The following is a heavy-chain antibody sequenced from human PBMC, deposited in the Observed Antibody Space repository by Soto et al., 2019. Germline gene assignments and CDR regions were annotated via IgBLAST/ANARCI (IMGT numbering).Heavy chain of an antibody. CDR1: GGSISSSSYY. CDR2: IYYSGST. J-gene: IGHJ4*02. Sequence: SETLSLTCTVSGGSISSSSYYWGWIRQPPGKGLEWIGSIYYSGSTYYNPSLKSRVTISVDTSKNQFSLKLSSVTAADTAVYYCASLFWQHDYGDYGYFDYWGQGTLVTVSS. D-gene: IGHD4-17*01. CDR3: ASLFWQHDYGDYGYFDY. V-gene: IGHV4-39*01.